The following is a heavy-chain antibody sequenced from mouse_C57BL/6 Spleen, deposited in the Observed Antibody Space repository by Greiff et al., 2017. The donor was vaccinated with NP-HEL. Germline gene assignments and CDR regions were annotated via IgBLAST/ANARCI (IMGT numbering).Heavy chain of an antibody. Sequence: EVQLQESGEGLVKPGGSLKLSCAASGFTFSSYAMSWVRQTPEKRLEWVAYISSGSDYIYYADTVKGRFTISRDNARNTLYLQMSSLKSEDTAMYYCTSDYDYDEGFAYWGQGTLVTVSA. D-gene: IGHD2-4*01. CDR1: GFTFSSYA. CDR2: ISSGSDYI. V-gene: IGHV5-9-1*02. J-gene: IGHJ3*01. CDR3: TSDYDYDEGFAY.